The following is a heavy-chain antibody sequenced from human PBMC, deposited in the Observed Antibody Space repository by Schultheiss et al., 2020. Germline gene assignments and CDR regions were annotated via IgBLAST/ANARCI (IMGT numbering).Heavy chain of an antibody. CDR3: AREWDYYYYMDV. CDR1: GGSISSSNW. V-gene: IGHV4-4*02. Sequence: SETLSLTCAVSGGSISSSNWWSWVRQPPGKGLEWIGEIYHSGSTNYNPSLKSRVTISVDKSKNQFYLKLSSMTAADTAVYYCAREWDYYYYMDVWGKGTTVTVSS. CDR2: IYHSGST. J-gene: IGHJ6*03. D-gene: IGHD1-26*01.